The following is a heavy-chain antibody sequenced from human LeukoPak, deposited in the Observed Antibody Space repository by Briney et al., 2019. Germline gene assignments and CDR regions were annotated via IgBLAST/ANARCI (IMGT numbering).Heavy chain of an antibody. J-gene: IGHJ4*02. Sequence: SETLSLTCTVSGGSISGYYWSWIRQPPGKGLEWIGYIYYSGSTNYNPSLRSRVTISVDTSKNQFSLKLSSVTAADTAVYYCARYDRSGYYSYFDYWGQGTLVTVSS. CDR1: GGSISGYY. V-gene: IGHV4-59*01. D-gene: IGHD3-22*01. CDR3: ARYDRSGYYSYFDY. CDR2: IYYSGST.